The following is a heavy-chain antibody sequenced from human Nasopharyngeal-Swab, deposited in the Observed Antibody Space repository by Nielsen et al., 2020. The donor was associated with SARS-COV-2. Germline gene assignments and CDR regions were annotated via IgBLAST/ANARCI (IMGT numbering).Heavy chain of an antibody. CDR2: IAHDASNE. J-gene: IGHJ6*03. V-gene: IGHV3-30*03. CDR1: GFTFSSFG. Sequence: GESLKISCAASGFTFSSFGMHWVRQAPGKGLEWVAFIAHDASNEYYGDSVKGRFTISRDNSKNTLYLQMDSLRAEDTAVYYCARGRYCSTTSCYAAYYYHYVDVWDKGTMVTVSS. CDR3: ARGRYCSTTSCYAAYYYHYVDV. D-gene: IGHD2-2*01.